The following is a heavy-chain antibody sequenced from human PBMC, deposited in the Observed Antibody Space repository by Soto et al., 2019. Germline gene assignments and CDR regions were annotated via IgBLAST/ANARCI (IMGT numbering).Heavy chain of an antibody. V-gene: IGHV1-2*04. CDR2: INPNSGGT. Sequence: QVQLVQSGAEVKEPGASVKVSCKASGYTFTGYYMHWVRQAPGQGLEWMGWINPNSGGTNYAQKFQGWVTMTRDTSISTAYMELSSMRSDDTAVYYCARGIAAAAARGMDVWGEGTTVTVSS. J-gene: IGHJ6*04. CDR1: GYTFTGYY. D-gene: IGHD6-13*01. CDR3: ARGIAAAAARGMDV.